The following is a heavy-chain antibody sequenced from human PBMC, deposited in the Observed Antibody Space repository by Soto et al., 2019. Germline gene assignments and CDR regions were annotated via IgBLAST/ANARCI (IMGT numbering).Heavy chain of an antibody. Sequence: GASVKVSCKASGYTFTSYYMHWVRQAPGQGLEWMGIINPSGGSTSYAQKFQGRFTISRDNSKNTLYLQMNSLRAEDTAVYYCAKQAPYYDFWSGYNPWYFQHWGQGTLVTVSS. D-gene: IGHD3-3*01. CDR2: INPSGGST. J-gene: IGHJ1*01. V-gene: IGHV1-46*01. CDR3: AKQAPYYDFWSGYNPWYFQH. CDR1: GYTFTSYY.